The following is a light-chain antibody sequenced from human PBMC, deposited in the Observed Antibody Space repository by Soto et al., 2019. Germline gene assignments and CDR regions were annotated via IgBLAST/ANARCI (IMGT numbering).Light chain of an antibody. CDR3: SSYTSSSTYV. J-gene: IGLJ1*01. V-gene: IGLV2-14*01. CDR2: DVS. Sequence: QSALTQPASVSGSPGQSITISCTGTSSDVGGYNYVSWYQQHPGKAPKLMIYDVSNRPSGVSNRFSGSKSGNTASLTICGLQAEDEADYYCSSYTSSSTYVLGTSTKLTVL. CDR1: SSDVGGYNY.